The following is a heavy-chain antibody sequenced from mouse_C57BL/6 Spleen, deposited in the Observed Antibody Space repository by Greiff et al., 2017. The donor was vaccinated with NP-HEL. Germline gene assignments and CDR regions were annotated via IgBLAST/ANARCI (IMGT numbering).Heavy chain of an antibody. CDR3: ARAPYYDYDGYYFDY. J-gene: IGHJ2*01. V-gene: IGHV5-4*01. CDR1: GFTFSSYA. D-gene: IGHD2-4*01. CDR2: ISDGGSYT. Sequence: EVQLVESGGGLVKPGGSLKLSCAASGFTFSSYAMSWVRQTPEKRLEWVATISDGGSYTYYPDNVKGRFTLSRDNAKNNLYLQMSHLKSEDTAMYYCARAPYYDYDGYYFDYWGQGTTLTVSS.